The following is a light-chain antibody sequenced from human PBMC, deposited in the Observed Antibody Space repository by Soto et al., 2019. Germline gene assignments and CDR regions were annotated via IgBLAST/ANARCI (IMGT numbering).Light chain of an antibody. CDR1: QSISSF. V-gene: IGKV1-39*01. J-gene: IGKJ2*01. Sequence: DIQMTQSPSSLSASVGDRVTITCRASQSISSFLNWYQQKPGKAPKFLIYAASSLQSGVPSRFSGSGSGTDFTLTISSLQPEDFATYYCQQTYSTTVTFGQGPKLEIK. CDR2: AAS. CDR3: QQTYSTTVT.